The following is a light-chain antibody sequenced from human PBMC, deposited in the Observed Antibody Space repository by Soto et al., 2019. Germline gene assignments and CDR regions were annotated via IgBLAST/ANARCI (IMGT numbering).Light chain of an antibody. CDR2: LDSDGSH. V-gene: IGLV4-69*01. CDR1: SGHSSYA. CDR3: QSYDSSLSGSV. J-gene: IGLJ3*02. Sequence: QLVLTQSPSASASLGASVKLTCTLSSGHSSYAIAWHQQQPEKGPRYLMKLDSDGSHTKGDAIPDRFSGSSSGAERYLTISSLQSEDEADYYCQSYDSSLSGSVFGGGTKLTVL.